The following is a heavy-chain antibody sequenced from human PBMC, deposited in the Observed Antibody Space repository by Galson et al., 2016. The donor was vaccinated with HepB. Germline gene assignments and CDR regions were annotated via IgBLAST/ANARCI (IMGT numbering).Heavy chain of an antibody. Sequence: SLRLSCAASGFTFSNYAMNWVRQAPGKGLEWVAVISYDGSNKYYADSVKGRFTISRDSSKNTLYLQMNSLRAEDTAVYYCARDTRPYSNLRHGMDVWGQGTTVTVSS. V-gene: IGHV3-30-3*01. D-gene: IGHD4-11*01. J-gene: IGHJ6*02. CDR2: ISYDGSNK. CDR1: GFTFSNYA. CDR3: ARDTRPYSNLRHGMDV.